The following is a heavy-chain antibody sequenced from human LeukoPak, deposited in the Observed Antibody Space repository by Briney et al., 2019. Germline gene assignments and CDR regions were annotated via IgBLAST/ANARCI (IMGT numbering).Heavy chain of an antibody. J-gene: IGHJ6*03. V-gene: IGHV1-46*01. CDR1: GYTFTSYY. D-gene: IGHD2-2*02. CDR2: INPSGGST. CDR3: ARVAAEVVGVPGAIGFGWLRRDYYYMDV. Sequence: ASVKVSCKASGYTFTSYYIHWVRQAPGEGLEWMGMINPSGGSTSYAQKFQGRVTMTRDMSTSTVYMELSSLRSEDTAVYYCARVAAEVVGVPGAIGFGWLRRDYYYMDVWGKGTTVTVSS.